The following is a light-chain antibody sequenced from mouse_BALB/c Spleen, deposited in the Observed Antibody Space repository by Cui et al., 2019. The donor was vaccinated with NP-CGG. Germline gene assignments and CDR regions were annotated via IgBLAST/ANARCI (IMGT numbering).Light chain of an antibody. CDR1: TGDATTSNY. V-gene: IGLV2*02. J-gene: IGLJ2*01. CDR2: GTI. Sequence: QAVLMQESALTTLPGGTVVPICRTSTGDATTSNYANWVQEKPDCFFTGLLGGTIYRAPGFPVRFSGSLIGDKAALTITGAQTEDDEMYFCALWYSTHYVFGGETKVTVL. CDR3: ALWYSTHYV.